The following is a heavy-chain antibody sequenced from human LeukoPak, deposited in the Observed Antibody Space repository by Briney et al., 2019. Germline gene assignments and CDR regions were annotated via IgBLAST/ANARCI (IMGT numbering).Heavy chain of an antibody. CDR1: GGSVSSGSYY. V-gene: IGHV4-61*01. D-gene: IGHD1-26*01. J-gene: IGHJ4*02. CDR2: IYSSGNT. CDR3: ARVTYSGTYFGAAPPRPNDY. Sequence: PSETLSLTCTVSGGSVSSGSYYWSRVRQPPGRGLEWLGYIYSSGNTNYNPSVKRRITISVDTSNNQFSLKLPSVPAADTAVYYCARVTYSGTYFGAAPPRPNDYWGQGTLVAVSS.